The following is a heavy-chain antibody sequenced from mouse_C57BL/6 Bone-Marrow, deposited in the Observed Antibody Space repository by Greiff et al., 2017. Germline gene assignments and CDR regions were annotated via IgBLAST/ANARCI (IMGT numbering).Heavy chain of an antibody. CDR1: GYTFTSYG. V-gene: IGHV1-81*01. CDR2: IYPRSGNT. J-gene: IGHJ3*01. D-gene: IGHD2-4*01. CDR3: ARWDDYDPAWFAY. Sequence: VQRVESGAELARPGASVQLSCKASGYTFTSYGISWVKQRTGPGLEWIGEIYPRSGNTYYNEKFKGKATLTADKSSSTAYMELRRLTSEDSAVYFCARWDDYDPAWFAYWGQGTLVTVSA.